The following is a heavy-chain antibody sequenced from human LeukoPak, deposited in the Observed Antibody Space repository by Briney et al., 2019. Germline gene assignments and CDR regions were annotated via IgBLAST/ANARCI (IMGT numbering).Heavy chain of an antibody. Sequence: PSETLSLTCAVYGGSFSGYYWSWIRQPPGKGLEWIGEINHSGSTNYNPSLKSRVTISVDTSKNQCSLKLSSVTAADTAVYYCARAKPGIAAAGIYAFDIWGQGTMVTVSS. V-gene: IGHV4-34*01. CDR3: ARAKPGIAAAGIYAFDI. CDR1: GGSFSGYY. D-gene: IGHD6-13*01. J-gene: IGHJ3*02. CDR2: INHSGST.